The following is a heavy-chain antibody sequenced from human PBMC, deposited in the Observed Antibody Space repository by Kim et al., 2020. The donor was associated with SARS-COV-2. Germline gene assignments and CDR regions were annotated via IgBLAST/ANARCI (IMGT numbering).Heavy chain of an antibody. CDR3: ARHEKWGWAEYSSSSSPIDY. CDR1: GGSISSYY. D-gene: IGHD6-6*01. V-gene: IGHV4-59*08. J-gene: IGHJ4*02. Sequence: SETLSLTCTVSGGSISSYYWSWIRQPPGKGLEWIGYIYYSGSTNYNPSLKSRVTISVDTSKNQFSLKLSSVTAADTAVYYCARHEKWGWAEYSSSSSPIDYWGQGTLVTVSS. CDR2: IYYSGST.